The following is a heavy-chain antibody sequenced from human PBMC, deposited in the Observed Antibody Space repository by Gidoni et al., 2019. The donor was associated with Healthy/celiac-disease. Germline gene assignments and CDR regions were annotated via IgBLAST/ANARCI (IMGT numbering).Heavy chain of an antibody. J-gene: IGHJ3*02. CDR3: ARGGAPYSSSSIGAFDI. D-gene: IGHD6-6*01. CDR2: IYYSGST. CDR1: GGSISSSIYY. V-gene: IGHV4-39*01. Sequence: QLQLQESGPGLVKPSETLSLTCTVSGGSISSSIYYWGWIRQPPGKGLEWIGSIYYSGSTYYNPSLKSRVTISVDTSKNQFSLKLSSATAADTAVYYCARGGAPYSSSSIGAFDIWGQGTMVTVSS.